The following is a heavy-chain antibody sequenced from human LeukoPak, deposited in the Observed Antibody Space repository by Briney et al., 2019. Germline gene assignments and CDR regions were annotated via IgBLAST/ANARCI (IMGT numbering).Heavy chain of an antibody. CDR3: ARERGALSFDY. J-gene: IGHJ4*02. D-gene: IGHD5-12*01. Sequence: SETLSLTCTVSGGSISSYYWSWIRQPPGKGLEWIGYIYYSGNTNYNPSLKSRVTISVDTSKNQFSLKLSSVTAADTAVYYCARERGALSFDYWGQGTLVTVSS. V-gene: IGHV4-59*01. CDR2: IYYSGNT. CDR1: GGSISSYY.